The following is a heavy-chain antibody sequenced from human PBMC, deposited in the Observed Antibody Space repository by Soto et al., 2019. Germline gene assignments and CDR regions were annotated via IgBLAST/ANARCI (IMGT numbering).Heavy chain of an antibody. V-gene: IGHV3-23*01. CDR3: AKDSNGDYVGGFEF. J-gene: IGHJ4*03. CDR1: GFTFNNYA. CDR2: IRASGSST. D-gene: IGHD4-17*01. Sequence: PGGSLRLSCAASGFTFNNYAMSWVRQVPGKGLEWVSGIRASGSSTYYADSVKGRFTVSRDSSKNTLSLQMNSLRAEDTAVYYCAKDSNGDYVGGFEFWGHGTMVTVSS.